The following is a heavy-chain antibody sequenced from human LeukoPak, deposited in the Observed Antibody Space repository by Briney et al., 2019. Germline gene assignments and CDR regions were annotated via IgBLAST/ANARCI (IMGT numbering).Heavy chain of an antibody. V-gene: IGHV3-13*01. CDR1: GFTFSSYD. CDR2: IGTAGEI. Sequence: GGSLRLSCAASGFTFSSYDIHWVRQATGKGLEWVSGIGTAGEIYYPGSVKGRFTIPRENAKNSLYLQMNSLRAGDTAVYYCARAAYSSTWYSRYFDLWGRGTLVTVSS. CDR3: ARAAYSSTWYSRYFDL. J-gene: IGHJ2*01. D-gene: IGHD6-13*01.